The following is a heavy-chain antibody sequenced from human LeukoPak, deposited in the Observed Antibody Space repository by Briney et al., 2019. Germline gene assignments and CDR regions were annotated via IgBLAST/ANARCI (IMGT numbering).Heavy chain of an antibody. Sequence: SQTLSLTCTVSGGSISSGDYYWSWIRQPPGKGGEWIGYIYYSGSTYYNPSLKRRVTISVDTSKNQFSLKLSSVTAADTAVYYCARRHSSSWNQGGYFDYWGQGTLVTVSS. CDR3: ARRHSSSWNQGGYFDY. J-gene: IGHJ4*02. CDR1: GGSISSGDYY. V-gene: IGHV4-30-4*01. D-gene: IGHD6-13*01. CDR2: IYYSGST.